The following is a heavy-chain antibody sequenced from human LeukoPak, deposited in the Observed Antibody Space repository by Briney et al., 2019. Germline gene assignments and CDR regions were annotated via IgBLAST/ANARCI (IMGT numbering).Heavy chain of an antibody. V-gene: IGHV4-39*07. CDR3: ARDKWGTQGLDY. CDR1: GGSISSSSYY. J-gene: IGHJ4*02. Sequence: PSETLSLTCTVSGGSISSSSYYWGWIRQPPGKGLEWIGSIYYSGSTYYNPSLKSRVTISVDTSKNQFSLTLNSVTAADTAVYHCARDKWGTQGLDYWGQGTLVTVSS. CDR2: IYYSGST. D-gene: IGHD7-27*01.